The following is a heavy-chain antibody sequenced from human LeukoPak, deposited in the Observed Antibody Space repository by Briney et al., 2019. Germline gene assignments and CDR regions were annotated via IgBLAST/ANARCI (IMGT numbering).Heavy chain of an antibody. CDR3: AKEGFDY. J-gene: IGHJ4*02. V-gene: IGHV3-23*01. CDR2: ISASGGST. Sequence: GGSLRLSCAASGFTFSSSAMSWVRQVPGKGLEWVSGISASGGSTYYADYVKGRFTISRDNSKDTLYLQMNNLRAEDTAVYFCAKEGFDYWGQGTLVTVSS. CDR1: GFTFSSSA.